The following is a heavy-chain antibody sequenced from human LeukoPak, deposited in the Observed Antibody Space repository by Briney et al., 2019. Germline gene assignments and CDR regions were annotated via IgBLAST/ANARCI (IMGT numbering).Heavy chain of an antibody. J-gene: IGHJ4*02. Sequence: KPSETLSLTCTVSGGSISSSNYYCGWVRQPPGKGLEWNGSIYYSGSTYYNPYLKSRVTISVDTSKSQFSLKLSSVTAADTAVYYCARHGRGYYGSGIFDYWGQGTLVTVSS. CDR1: GGSISSSNYY. D-gene: IGHD3-10*01. CDR2: IYYSGST. V-gene: IGHV4-39*01. CDR3: ARHGRGYYGSGIFDY.